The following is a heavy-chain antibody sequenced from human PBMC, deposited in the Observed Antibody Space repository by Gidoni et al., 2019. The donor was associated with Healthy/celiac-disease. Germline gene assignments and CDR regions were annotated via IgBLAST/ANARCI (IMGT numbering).Heavy chain of an antibody. Sequence: QVQLVESGGGVVQPGRSLRLSCAASGCTFSSYGMHWVRQAPGKGLGWVAVIWYDGSNKYYADSVKGRFTISRDNSKNTLYLQMNSLRAEDTAVYYCARGGPFYGVYFDYWGQGTLVTVSS. J-gene: IGHJ4*02. CDR3: ARGGPFYGVYFDY. CDR2: IWYDGSNK. CDR1: GCTFSSYG. D-gene: IGHD4-17*01. V-gene: IGHV3-33*01.